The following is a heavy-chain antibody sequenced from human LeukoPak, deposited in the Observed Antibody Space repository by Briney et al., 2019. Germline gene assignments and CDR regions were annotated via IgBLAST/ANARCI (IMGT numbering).Heavy chain of an antibody. D-gene: IGHD3-22*01. V-gene: IGHV3-11*01. CDR1: GFSFSDYY. J-gene: IGHJ4*02. CDR3: TTFSMIVVVITD. CDR2: SSSSGSST. Sequence: GGSLRLSCAASGFSFSDYYMNWIRQAPGKGLEWASYSSSSGSSTYYADSVKGRFTISRDFAKNALYLQMNSLKTEDTAVYYCTTFSMIVVVITDWGQGTLVTVSS.